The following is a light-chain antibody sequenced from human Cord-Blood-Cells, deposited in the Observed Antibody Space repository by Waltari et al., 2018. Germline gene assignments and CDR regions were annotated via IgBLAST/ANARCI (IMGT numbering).Light chain of an antibody. CDR1: SSDVGGYNY. CDR2: DVS. Sequence: QSALTQPASVSGSPGHSTTISCTGTSSDVGGYNYVSWYQQHPGKAPKLMIYDVSNRPSGVSNRFSGSKSGNTASLTISGLQAEDEADYYCSSYTSSSTRVFGGGTKLTVL. CDR3: SSYTSSSTRV. V-gene: IGLV2-14*01. J-gene: IGLJ3*02.